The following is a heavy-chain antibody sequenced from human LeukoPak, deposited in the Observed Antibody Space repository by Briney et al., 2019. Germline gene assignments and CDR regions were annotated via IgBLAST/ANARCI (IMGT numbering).Heavy chain of an antibody. D-gene: IGHD3-22*01. J-gene: IGHJ4*02. Sequence: GGSLRLSCAASGFTFSSYAMSWVRQAPGKGLEWVSAISGSGGSTYYADSVKGRFTISRDNSKNTLYLQMNSLRAEDTAVYYCAKEGVDSSGYSGRYFDYWGQGTLVTVSS. CDR2: ISGSGGST. CDR1: GFTFSSYA. CDR3: AKEGVDSSGYSGRYFDY. V-gene: IGHV3-23*01.